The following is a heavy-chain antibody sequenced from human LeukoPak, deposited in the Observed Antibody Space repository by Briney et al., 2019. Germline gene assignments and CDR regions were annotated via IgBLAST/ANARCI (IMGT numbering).Heavy chain of an antibody. Sequence: SETLPLTCAVYGGPFSGYYWSWIRQPPGKGLEWIGEINHSGSTNYNPSLKSRVTISVDTSKNQFSLKLSSVTAADTAVYYCARDPGYCSSTSCPGWGQGTLVTVSS. J-gene: IGHJ4*02. CDR2: INHSGST. CDR1: GGPFSGYY. D-gene: IGHD2-2*01. CDR3: ARDPGYCSSTSCPG. V-gene: IGHV4-34*01.